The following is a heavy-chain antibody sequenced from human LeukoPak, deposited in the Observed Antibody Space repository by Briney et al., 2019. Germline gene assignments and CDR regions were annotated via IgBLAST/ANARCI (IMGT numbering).Heavy chain of an antibody. D-gene: IGHD2-15*01. J-gene: IGHJ3*02. Sequence: GGSLRLSCAASGFTFSSYSMNWVRQAPGKGLEWVSYISSSSSYIYYADSVKGRFTISRDNAKNSLYLQMNSLRAEDTAVYYCAREAIDIVVVVAAHDAFYIWGQGTVVTVSS. CDR3: AREAIDIVVVVAAHDAFYI. CDR1: GFTFSSYS. V-gene: IGHV3-21*01. CDR2: ISSSSSYI.